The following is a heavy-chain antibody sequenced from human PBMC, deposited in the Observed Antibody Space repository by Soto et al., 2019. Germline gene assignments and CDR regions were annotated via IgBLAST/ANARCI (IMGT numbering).Heavy chain of an antibody. D-gene: IGHD3-10*01. CDR2: IRDDGST. Sequence: EVQLVESGGRLEKPGGSLRLSCAVSGLTFSNVYMAWVRQAPGKGLEWIGRIRDDGSTDYTAPVKGRFIISRDNSKNTMYLHMNSLQTDDTSRYYCTTEGIAYERWYYMGMGVWGQGTTVTVSS. CDR1: GLTFSNVY. CDR3: TTEGIAYERWYYMGMGV. V-gene: IGHV3-15*01. J-gene: IGHJ6*02.